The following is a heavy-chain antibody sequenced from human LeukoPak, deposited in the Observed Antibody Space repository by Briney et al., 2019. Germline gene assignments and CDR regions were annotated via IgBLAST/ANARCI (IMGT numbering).Heavy chain of an antibody. Sequence: ASVKVSCRASGYTFTSYDINWVRQAPGQGLEWMGWINPNSGGTKYAQNFQGRVTMTRDTSISTAYMELSRLISDDTARYYCARAIRPPTLRGIPLVGSWFDPWGQGTLVTVSS. CDR1: GYTFTSYD. CDR3: ARAIRPPTLRGIPLVGSWFDP. V-gene: IGHV1-2*02. D-gene: IGHD3-3*01. J-gene: IGHJ5*02. CDR2: INPNSGGT.